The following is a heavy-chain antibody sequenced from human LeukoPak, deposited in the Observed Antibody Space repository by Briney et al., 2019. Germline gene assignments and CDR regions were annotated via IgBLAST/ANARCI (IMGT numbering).Heavy chain of an antibody. CDR1: GFTFSSYA. CDR2: ISYDGSNK. Sequence: GGSLRLSCAASGFTFSSYAIHWVRQAPGKGLEWVAVISYDGSNKYYADSVKGRFTISRDDSKNTLYLQMNSLRAEDTAVYYCAGTKTGYSSGWSGDLDYWGQGTLVTVSS. V-gene: IGHV3-30*04. D-gene: IGHD6-19*01. CDR3: AGTKTGYSSGWSGDLDY. J-gene: IGHJ4*02.